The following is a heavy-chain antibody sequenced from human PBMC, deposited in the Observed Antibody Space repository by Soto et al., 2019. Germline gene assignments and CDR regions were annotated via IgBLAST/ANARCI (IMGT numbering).Heavy chain of an antibody. D-gene: IGHD3-10*01. V-gene: IGHV5-51*01. J-gene: IGHJ6*02. CDR2: IYPGDSDT. CDR3: AGGGVRGVISRTRDYYGMDV. CDR1: GYSFTSYW. Sequence: GESLKISCKGSGYSFTSYWIGWVRQMPGKGLEWMGIIYPGDSDTRYSPSFQGQVTISADKSISTAYLQWSSLKASDTAMYYCAGGGVRGVISRTRDYYGMDVWGQGTTVTVSS.